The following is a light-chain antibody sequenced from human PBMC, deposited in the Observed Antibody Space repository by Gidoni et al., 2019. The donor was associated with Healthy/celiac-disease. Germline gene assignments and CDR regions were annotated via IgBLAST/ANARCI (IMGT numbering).Light chain of an antibody. CDR2: KAS. V-gene: IGKV1-5*03. CDR1: QSISSW. J-gene: IGKJ3*01. Sequence: DIQMTQSPSTLSASVGDRVTITCRASQSISSWLAWYQQKPGKAPKLLIYKASSLESGVPSRFSGSGSGTEFTLTISSLQPDDFATYYCQQYNRGGEVTFGPGTKVDIK. CDR3: QQYNRGGEVT.